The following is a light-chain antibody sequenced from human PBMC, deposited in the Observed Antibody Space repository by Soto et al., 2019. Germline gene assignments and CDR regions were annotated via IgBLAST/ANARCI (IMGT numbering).Light chain of an antibody. CDR3: PHSNSAPPAGT. CDR1: QGINNH. J-gene: IGKJ4*01. CDR2: AAS. Sequence: DFQMTQSPSSLSASVGDRVTITCRASQGINNHLAWFQQKPGKVPKVLIYAASTLQSGVPSRFSGSGSGTDFPINISSMQPEDVATSHCPHSNSAPPAGTFGGGTKVEIK. V-gene: IGKV1-27*01.